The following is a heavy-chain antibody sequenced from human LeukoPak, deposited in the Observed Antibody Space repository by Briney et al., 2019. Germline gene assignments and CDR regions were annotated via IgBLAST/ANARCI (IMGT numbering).Heavy chain of an antibody. CDR3: AKVAGASSGYYLEDAFDI. CDR2: ISSSSSYI. V-gene: IGHV3-21*04. CDR1: GFTFSSYS. D-gene: IGHD3-22*01. Sequence: GGSLRLSCAASGFTFSSYSMNWVRQAPGKGLEWVSSISSSSSYIYYADSVKGRFTISRDNSKNTLYLQMNSLRAEDTAVYYCAKVAGASSGYYLEDAFDIWGQGTMVTVSS. J-gene: IGHJ3*02.